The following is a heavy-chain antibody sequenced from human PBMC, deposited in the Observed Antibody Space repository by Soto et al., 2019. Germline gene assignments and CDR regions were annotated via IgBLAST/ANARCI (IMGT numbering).Heavy chain of an antibody. D-gene: IGHD6-13*01. Sequence: GGSLRLSCAASGFTFSSYWMSWVRQAPGKGLEWVANIKQDGSEKYYVDSVKGRFTISRDNAKNSLYLQMNSLRAEDTAVYYCAGAMGSIAAAGGYYYYMDVWGKGTTVTVSS. CDR3: AGAMGSIAAAGGYYYYMDV. J-gene: IGHJ6*03. V-gene: IGHV3-7*01. CDR1: GFTFSSYW. CDR2: IKQDGSEK.